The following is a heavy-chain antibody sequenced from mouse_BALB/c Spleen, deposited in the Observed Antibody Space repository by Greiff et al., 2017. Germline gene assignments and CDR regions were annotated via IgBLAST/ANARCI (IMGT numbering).Heavy chain of an antibody. CDR3: AGYYGSSRYWYFDV. V-gene: IGHV2-9*02. CDR1: GFSLTSYG. J-gene: IGHJ1*01. CDR2: IWAGGST. Sequence: VMLVESGPGLVAPSQSLSITCTVSGFSLTSYGVHWVRQPPGKGLEWLGVIWAGGSTNYNSALMSRLSISKDNSKSQVFLKMNSLQTDDTAMYYCAGYYGSSRYWYFDVWGAGTTVTVSS. D-gene: IGHD1-1*01.